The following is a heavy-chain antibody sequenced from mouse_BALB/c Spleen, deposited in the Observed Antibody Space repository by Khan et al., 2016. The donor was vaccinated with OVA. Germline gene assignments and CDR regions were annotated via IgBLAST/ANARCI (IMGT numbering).Heavy chain of an antibody. Sequence: VQLQQSGAELVRPGVSVKLSCKGSGYTFTDYAMHWVKQRPAKSLEWIGVISTYYGDASYNQKFKGKATMTVAKSSSTAYMELARLPSEASAISYCARTITGYVDVWGAGTTVTVSS. CDR1: GYTFTDYA. D-gene: IGHD2-4*01. J-gene: IGHJ1*01. CDR3: ARTITGYVDV. CDR2: ISTYYGDA. V-gene: IGHV1S137*01.